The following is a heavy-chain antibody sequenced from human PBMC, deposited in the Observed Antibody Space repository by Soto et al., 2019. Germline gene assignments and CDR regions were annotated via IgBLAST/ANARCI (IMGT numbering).Heavy chain of an antibody. D-gene: IGHD3-9*01. V-gene: IGHV5-51*01. Sequence: GESLKISCKGSGYSFTSYWIGWVRQMPGKGLEWMGIIYPGDSDTRYSPSFQGQVTISADKSISTAYLQWSSLKASDTAMYYCARLVYFDWSDPVYYFDSWGQGILVTFSS. CDR3: ARLVYFDWSDPVYYFDS. CDR2: IYPGDSDT. J-gene: IGHJ4*02. CDR1: GYSFTSYW.